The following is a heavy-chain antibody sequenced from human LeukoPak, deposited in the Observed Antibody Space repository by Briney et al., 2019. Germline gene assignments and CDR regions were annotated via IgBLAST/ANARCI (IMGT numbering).Heavy chain of an antibody. J-gene: IGHJ2*01. CDR1: GYTFTSYD. D-gene: IGHD2-15*01. CDR3: ARGRGLGDIVVVVADPYWYFDL. CDR2: MNPNSGNT. V-gene: IGHV1-8*01. Sequence: ASVKVSCKASGYTFTSYDINWVRQATGQGLECMGWMNPNSGNTGYAQKFQGRVTMTRNTSISTAYMELSSLRSEDTAVYYCARGRGLGDIVVVVADPYWYFDLWGRGTLVTVSS.